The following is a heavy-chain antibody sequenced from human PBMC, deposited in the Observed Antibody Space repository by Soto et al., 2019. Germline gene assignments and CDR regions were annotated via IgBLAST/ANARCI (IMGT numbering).Heavy chain of an antibody. D-gene: IGHD2-2*01. CDR1: GYTFTSYG. CDR2: IRSYNGNT. J-gene: IGHJ4*02. V-gene: IGHV1-18*01. CDR3: AREGPPSLN. Sequence: ASVKVSCKASGYTFTSYGISWVRQAPGQGLERMGWIRSYNGNTNYAQKLQGRVTLTTDTSTSAAYRELRSLRSDDTAVYYCAREGPPSLNWGQGNLVTVSX.